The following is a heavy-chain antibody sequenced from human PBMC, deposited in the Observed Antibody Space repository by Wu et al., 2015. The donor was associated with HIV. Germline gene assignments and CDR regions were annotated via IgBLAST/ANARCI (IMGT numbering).Heavy chain of an antibody. D-gene: IGHD6-13*01. CDR2: TA. CDR3: AREGGYFLTSSLDS. V-gene: IGHV1-69*01. J-gene: IGHJ4*02. Sequence: TANYAQKFQGRVTITADESTNTAYMQLSSLRSEDTAIYYCAREGGYFLTSSLDSWGQGTLVTVSS.